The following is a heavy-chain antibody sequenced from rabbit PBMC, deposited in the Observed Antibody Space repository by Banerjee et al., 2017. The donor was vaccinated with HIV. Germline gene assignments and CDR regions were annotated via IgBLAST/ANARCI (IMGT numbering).Heavy chain of an antibody. V-gene: IGHV1S43*01. J-gene: IGHJ4*01. Sequence: QEQLVESGGGLVKPGASLTLTCKASGFSFSSGYDMCWVRQAPGKGLELIACIYTSSGSTYYANWVNGRFTISDHNAQNTLYLQLNSLTAADTATYFCVSYDDYGDRNLWGQGTLVTVS. D-gene: IGHD2-1*01. CDR2: IYTSSGST. CDR1: GFSFSSGYD. CDR3: VSYDDYGDRNL.